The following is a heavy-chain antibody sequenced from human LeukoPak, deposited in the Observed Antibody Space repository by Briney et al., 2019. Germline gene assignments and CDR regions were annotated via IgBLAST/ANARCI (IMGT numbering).Heavy chain of an antibody. D-gene: IGHD3-22*01. CDR2: INHSGST. Sequence: TSETLSLTCAVYGGSFSGYYWSWIRQPPGKGLEWIGEINHSGSTNYNPSLKSRVTISVDTSKNQFSLKLSSVTAADTAVYYCASRYYYDSSGYSGWGQGTLVTVSS. CDR3: ASRYYYDSSGYSG. V-gene: IGHV4-34*01. CDR1: GGSFSGYY. J-gene: IGHJ4*02.